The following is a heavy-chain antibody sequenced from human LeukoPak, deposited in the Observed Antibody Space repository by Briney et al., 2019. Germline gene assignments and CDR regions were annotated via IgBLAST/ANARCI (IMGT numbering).Heavy chain of an antibody. CDR2: ISGSGGST. CDR3: AKGQDSYYFDY. V-gene: IGHV3-23*01. CDR1: GFTFSSYA. J-gene: IGHJ4*02. Sequence: GGSLRLSCAASGFTFSSYAMSWVRQAPGKGLEWVSAISGSGGSTYYADSVKGRFTISRDNSENTLYLQMNSLRAEDTAVYCCAKGQDSYYFDYWGQGTLVTVSS.